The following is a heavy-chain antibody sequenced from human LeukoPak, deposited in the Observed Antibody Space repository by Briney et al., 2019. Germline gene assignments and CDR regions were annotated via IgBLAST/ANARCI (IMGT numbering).Heavy chain of an antibody. Sequence: ASVKVSCKASGYTFTVYYVHWVRQASGQGPEWMGWISPDSGGTKYAQKLQGRVTMTRDTSISTAYMDLSRLRSEDTAVYYCARVVDISGAYSGPPDYWGQGTLVTVSS. CDR3: ARVVDISGAYSGPPDY. J-gene: IGHJ4*02. CDR2: ISPDSGGT. V-gene: IGHV1-2*02. D-gene: IGHD3-22*01. CDR1: GYTFTVYY.